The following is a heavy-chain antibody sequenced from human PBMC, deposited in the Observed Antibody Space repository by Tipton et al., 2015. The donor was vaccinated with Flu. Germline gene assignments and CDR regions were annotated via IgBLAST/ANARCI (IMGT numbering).Heavy chain of an antibody. Sequence: QSGAEVKKPGSSVKVSCKASGGTFDTYSITWERQTPGPGLEWMGGVNPFFGPPQYAQKLQDRVTIDADDSTSTAYMELSGLRSDDSAVYYCARDRGPGLEWLDYFYMDVGGTGTTVIVSS. CDR1: GGTFDTYS. CDR3: ARDRGPGLEWLDYFYMDV. CDR2: VNPFFGPP. J-gene: IGHJ6*03. D-gene: IGHD3-3*01. V-gene: IGHV1-69*01.